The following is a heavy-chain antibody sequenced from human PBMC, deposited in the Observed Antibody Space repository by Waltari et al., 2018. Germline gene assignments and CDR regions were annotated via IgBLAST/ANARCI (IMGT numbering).Heavy chain of an antibody. CDR1: GYTFTSYD. J-gene: IGHJ6*02. V-gene: IGHV1-8*01. CDR2: MNPNSGNT. CDR3: EVVLWFGESPYYYYYGMDV. Sequence: QVQLVQSGAEVKKPGASVKVSCKASGYTFTSYDINWVRQATGQGLEWMGWMNPNSGNTGYAQKFQGRVTMTRNTSISTAYMELSSLRSEDTAVYYCEVVLWFGESPYYYYYGMDVWGQGTTVTVSS. D-gene: IGHD3-10*01.